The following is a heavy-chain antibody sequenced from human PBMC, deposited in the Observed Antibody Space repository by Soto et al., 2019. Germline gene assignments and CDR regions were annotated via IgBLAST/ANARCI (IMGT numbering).Heavy chain of an antibody. CDR1: GFTFSTYS. J-gene: IGHJ4*02. V-gene: IGHV3-23*01. Sequence: PGGSLRLSCAACGFTFSTYSISWVRQAPWKGLEWVSGISGSGDSTNYADSVKGRFTISRDNSKNTLYLQMNSVRAEDKAVYYCAYHGEAVAKEYFDYCGPGTLVAVSS. D-gene: IGHD5-12*01. CDR3: AYHGEAVAKEYFDY. CDR2: ISGSGDST.